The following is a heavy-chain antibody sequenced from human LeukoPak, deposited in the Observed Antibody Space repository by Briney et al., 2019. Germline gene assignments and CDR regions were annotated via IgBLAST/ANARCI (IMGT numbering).Heavy chain of an antibody. D-gene: IGHD6-13*01. CDR1: NYSISSGHY. V-gene: IGHV4-38-2*02. Sequence: SETLSLTCTVSNYSISSGHYWGWIRQPPGKGLEWIGEINHSGSTNYNPSLKSRVTISVDTSKNQFSLKLSSVTAADTAVYYCARGEAAGTVWYFDYWGQGTLVTVSS. J-gene: IGHJ4*02. CDR2: INHSGST. CDR3: ARGEAAGTVWYFDY.